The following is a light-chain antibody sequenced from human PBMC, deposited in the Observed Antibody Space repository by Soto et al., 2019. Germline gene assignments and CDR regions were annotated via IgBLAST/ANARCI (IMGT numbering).Light chain of an antibody. CDR2: GAS. V-gene: IGKV3D-15*01. CDR1: QSVNSR. J-gene: IGKJ1*01. Sequence: EIVLTQSPGTLSLSPGEGATLSCRASQSVNSRLAWYQHKPGQAPRLLISGASSRATGIPDRFSGSGSGTEFTLTISSLQSEDFAVYYCQQYNNWPLITFGQGTKVDIK. CDR3: QQYNNWPLIT.